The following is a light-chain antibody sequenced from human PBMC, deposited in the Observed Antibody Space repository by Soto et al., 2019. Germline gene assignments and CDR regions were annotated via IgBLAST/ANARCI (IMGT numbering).Light chain of an antibody. CDR3: QSYDSSLSGYV. Sequence: SGLTQPPPVSGAPGRRATISCPGGSSKIGAGYDVHWYQQLPGTAPKLLIYGNSNQPSGVPDRFSGSKSGTSASLAITGLQAEDEADYYCQSYDSSLSGYVFGTGTKVTVL. CDR1: SSKIGAGYD. CDR2: GNS. J-gene: IGLJ1*01. V-gene: IGLV1-40*01.